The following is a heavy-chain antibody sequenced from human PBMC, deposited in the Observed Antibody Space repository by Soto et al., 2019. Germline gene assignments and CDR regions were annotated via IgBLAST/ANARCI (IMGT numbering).Heavy chain of an antibody. D-gene: IGHD3-22*01. V-gene: IGHV4-31*03. CDR2: IYYSGST. J-gene: IGHJ4*02. Sequence: PSETLSLTCTVSGGSISSGGYYWSWIRQHPGKGLEWIGYIYYSGSTYYNPSLKSRVTISVDTSKNQFSLKLSSVTAADTAVYYCAREGGTDHSYDSSGYYYFDYWGQGTLVTVSS. CDR3: AREGGTDHSYDSSGYYYFDY. CDR1: GGSISSGGYY.